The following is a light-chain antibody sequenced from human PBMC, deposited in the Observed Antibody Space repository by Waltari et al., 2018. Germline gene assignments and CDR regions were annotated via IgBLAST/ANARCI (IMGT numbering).Light chain of an antibody. CDR3: QTWGTVL. J-gene: IGLJ2*01. Sequence: QLVLTQSPSASASLGASVKLTCTQRRGHSSYAIACHQQQPEKGPRFLMKLNRDGSHSKGDGIPDRFSGSSSGAERYLTISSLQAEDEADYYCQTWGTVLFGGGTKLTVL. CDR1: RGHSSYA. V-gene: IGLV4-69*01. CDR2: LNRDGSH.